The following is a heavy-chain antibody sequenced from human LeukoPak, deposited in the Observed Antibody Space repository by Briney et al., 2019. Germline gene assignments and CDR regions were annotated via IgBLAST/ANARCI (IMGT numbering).Heavy chain of an antibody. CDR3: AKNLVGYDSSRYSMVFDY. CDR1: GFTFSSYG. J-gene: IGHJ4*02. CDR2: IWYDGSNK. V-gene: IGHV3-33*06. D-gene: IGHD3-22*01. Sequence: PGGSLRLSCAASGFTFSSYGMQWVRQAPGKGLEGVAVIWYDGSNKYYADSVKGRFTISRDNPKNTLYLQMNSLRAEDTAVYYCAKNLVGYDSSRYSMVFDYWGQGTLVTVSS.